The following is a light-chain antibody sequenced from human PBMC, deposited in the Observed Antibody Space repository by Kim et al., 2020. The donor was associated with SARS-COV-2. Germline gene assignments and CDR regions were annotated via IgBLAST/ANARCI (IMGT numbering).Light chain of an antibody. Sequence: SYELTQPPSVSVAPGKTARITCGGNNIGSKSVHWYQQKPGQAPVLVIYYDSDRPSGIPERFSGSNSGNTATLTISRVEAGDEADSYCQVWDSRSDHPVFG. CDR2: YDS. CDR3: QVWDSRSDHPV. J-gene: IGLJ1*01. CDR1: NIGSKS. V-gene: IGLV3-21*04.